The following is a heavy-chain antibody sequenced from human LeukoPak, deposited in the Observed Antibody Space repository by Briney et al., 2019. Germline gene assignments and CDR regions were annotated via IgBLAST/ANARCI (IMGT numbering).Heavy chain of an antibody. CDR1: GGSISSGDYY. V-gene: IGHV4-30-4*01. J-gene: IGHJ4*02. Sequence: SQTLSLTCTVSGGSISSGDYYWSWIRQPPGKGLEWIGYIYYSGSTNYNPSLKSRVTISVDTSKNQFSLKLSSVTAADTAVYYCAAHSSGYYYGDYWGQGTLVTVSS. D-gene: IGHD3-22*01. CDR2: IYYSGST. CDR3: AAHSSGYYYGDY.